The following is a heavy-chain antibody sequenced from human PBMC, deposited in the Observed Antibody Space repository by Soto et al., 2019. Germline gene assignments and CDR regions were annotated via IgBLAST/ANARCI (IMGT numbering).Heavy chain of an antibody. J-gene: IGHJ4*02. D-gene: IGHD6-13*01. CDR1: GYTFTNNY. CDR2: IYPNGGTT. CDR3: VRDNSGFDY. Sequence: QVQLVQSGTEVKKPGASVKLSCKTSGYTFTNNYMHWVRQAPGQGLEWMGMIYPNGGTTDYAQKFQGRVTMTSDTSTTTVYMELSRLTADDRAVYYCVRDNSGFDYWGQGTVVTVSS. V-gene: IGHV1-46*03.